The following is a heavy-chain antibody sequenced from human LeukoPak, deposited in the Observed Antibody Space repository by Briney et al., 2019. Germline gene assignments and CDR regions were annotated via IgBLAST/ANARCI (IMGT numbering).Heavy chain of an antibody. J-gene: IGHJ4*02. Sequence: SGTLSLTCAVSGGSISSSNWWSWVRQPPGKGLEWIGEIYHSGSTNYNPSLKSRVTISVDTSKNQFSLKLSSVTAADTAVYYCARQKGYCSGGSCYHYFDYWGQGTLVTVSS. V-gene: IGHV4-4*02. CDR3: ARQKGYCSGGSCYHYFDY. D-gene: IGHD2-15*01. CDR1: GGSISSSNW. CDR2: IYHSGST.